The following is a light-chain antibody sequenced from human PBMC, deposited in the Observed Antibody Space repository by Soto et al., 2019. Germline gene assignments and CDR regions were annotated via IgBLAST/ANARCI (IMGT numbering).Light chain of an antibody. CDR3: HHYTNWPRGT. CDR1: QSVSSN. CDR2: DAS. J-gene: IGKJ1*01. Sequence: EIVMTQSPVTLSVSPGERATLSCRASQSVSSNLAWYQQKPGQAPRLLIYDASTRATGIPARFSGSGSGAEFTLTISSLQSEDFALYYCHHYTNWPRGTFGQGTKVEIK. V-gene: IGKV3-15*01.